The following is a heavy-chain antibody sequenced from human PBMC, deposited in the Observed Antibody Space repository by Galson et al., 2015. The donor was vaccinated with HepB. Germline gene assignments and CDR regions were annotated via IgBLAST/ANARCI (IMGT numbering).Heavy chain of an antibody. V-gene: IGHV3-74*01. CDR2: INSDGSST. CDR3: AMLGTLWFGGHDY. CDR1: GFTFSSYW. Sequence: SLRLSCAASGFTFSSYWMHWVRQAPGKGLVWVSRINSDGSSTSYADSVKGRFTISRDNAKNTLYLQMNSLRAEDTAVYYCAMLGTLWFGGHDYWGQGTLVTVSS. D-gene: IGHD3-10*01. J-gene: IGHJ4*02.